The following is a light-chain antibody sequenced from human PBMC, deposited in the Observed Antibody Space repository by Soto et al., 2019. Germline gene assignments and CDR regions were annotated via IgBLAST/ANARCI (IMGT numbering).Light chain of an antibody. V-gene: IGLV1-47*01. J-gene: IGLJ3*02. CDR3: AAWDDSLSGVV. CDR1: SSNIGSNY. CDR2: RND. Sequence: HSVLTRPPSASGTPGQRVTISCSGSSSNIGSNYVYWYQQLPGTAPKLLIYRNDQRPSGVPDRFSGSKSGTSASLAISGLRSDDEADYYCAAWDDSLSGVVFGGGTKLTVL.